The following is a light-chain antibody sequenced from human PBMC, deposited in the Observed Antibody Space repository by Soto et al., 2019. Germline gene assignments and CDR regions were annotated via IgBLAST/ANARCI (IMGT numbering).Light chain of an antibody. CDR3: CSYAVRDTLYV. CDR1: STDVGGYNY. V-gene: IGLV2-11*01. J-gene: IGLJ6*01. CDR2: DVS. Sequence: QSALTQPRSVSGAPGQSVTISCTGTSTDVGGYNYVSWYQQHPGKVPKLMLYDVSKRPSGVPDRFSGSKSGNTASLTISGLQAEYEADYYCCSYAVRDTLYVFGSGTKVTLL.